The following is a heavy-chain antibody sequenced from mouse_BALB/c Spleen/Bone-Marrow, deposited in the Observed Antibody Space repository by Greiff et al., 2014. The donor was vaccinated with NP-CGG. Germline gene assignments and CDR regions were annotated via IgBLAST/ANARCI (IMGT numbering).Heavy chain of an antibody. CDR1: GYSFTSYT. J-gene: IGHJ2*01. D-gene: IGHD2-3*01. Sequence: VQRVESGAELARPGASVRMSCKASGYSFTSYTIHWLKQRPGQGLEWIAYIVPSTAYSNYNQKFKDRATLTADKSSSTASMQLSSPTSEDSAVYYCAREGTYDGCYGHFDYWGPGTTLTVSS. V-gene: IGHV1-4*01. CDR2: IVPSTAYS. CDR3: AREGTYDGCYGHFDY.